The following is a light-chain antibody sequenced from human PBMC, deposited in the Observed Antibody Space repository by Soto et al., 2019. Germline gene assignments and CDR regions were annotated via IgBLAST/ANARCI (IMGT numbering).Light chain of an antibody. J-gene: IGLJ1*01. Sequence: QSALTQPASVSGSPGQSITISCTGTRSDVGGYNYVSWYQQHPGKAPKLTIYDVTNRPSGVSNRFSGSKSGNTASLTISGLQAEDEADYYSAAWDDSLNGRYVFGTGTKVTVL. V-gene: IGLV2-14*01. CDR1: RSDVGGYNY. CDR3: AAWDDSLNGRYV. CDR2: DVT.